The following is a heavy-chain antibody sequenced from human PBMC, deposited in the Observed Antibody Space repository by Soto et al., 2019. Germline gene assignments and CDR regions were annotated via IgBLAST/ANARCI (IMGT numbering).Heavy chain of an antibody. CDR3: ARDPSPIVGATEYYFAH. Sequence: GGSLRLSCAASGFPFSNYAMHWVRQAPGKGLAWVAVISYDGSNKYYADSVKGRFAVSRDNSKNTLYLQMNSLRVEDTAVYYCARDPSPIVGATEYYFAHWGQGTLVTVSS. CDR2: ISYDGSNK. D-gene: IGHD1-26*01. CDR1: GFPFSNYA. J-gene: IGHJ4*02. V-gene: IGHV3-30*09.